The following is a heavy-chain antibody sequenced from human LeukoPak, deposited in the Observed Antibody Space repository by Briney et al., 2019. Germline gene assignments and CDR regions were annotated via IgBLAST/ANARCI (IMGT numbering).Heavy chain of an antibody. V-gene: IGHV1-18*01. D-gene: IGHD4-17*01. Sequence: ASVKVSCKASGYTFTSYGISWVRQAPGQGLEWMGWISAYNGNTNYAQKLQGRVTMTTDTSTSTAYMELRSLRSDDTAVYYCVYGDYGMDAFDIWGQGTMVTVSS. CDR2: ISAYNGNT. J-gene: IGHJ3*02. CDR3: VYGDYGMDAFDI. CDR1: GYTFTSYG.